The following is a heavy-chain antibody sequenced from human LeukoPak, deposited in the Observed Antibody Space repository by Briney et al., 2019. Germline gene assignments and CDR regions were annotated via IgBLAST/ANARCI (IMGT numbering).Heavy chain of an antibody. D-gene: IGHD6-13*01. V-gene: IGHV3-23*01. CDR3: AKPSHSSSWYGPLDY. CDR2: ISGSGGST. CDR1: GFTFSSYG. J-gene: IGHJ4*02. Sequence: GGSLRLSCAASGFTFSSYGMSWVRQAPGKGLEWVSAISGSGGSTYYADSVKGRFTISRDNSKNTLYLQMNSLRAEDTAVYYCAKPSHSSSWYGPLDYWGQGTLVTVSS.